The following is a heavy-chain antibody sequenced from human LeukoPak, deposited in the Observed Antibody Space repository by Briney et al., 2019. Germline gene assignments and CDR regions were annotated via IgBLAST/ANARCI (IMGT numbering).Heavy chain of an antibody. Sequence: ASVKVSCQASGYTLNSYGISWVRQAPGQGLEWVGWISAYNGNTNYAQKLQGRVTMTTDTSTSTAYMELRSLRSDDTAVYYCARSRVPDSDNAFDIWGQGTMVTVSS. CDR2: ISAYNGNT. V-gene: IGHV1-18*01. J-gene: IGHJ3*02. CDR3: ARSRVPDSDNAFDI. D-gene: IGHD3-22*01. CDR1: GYTLNSYG.